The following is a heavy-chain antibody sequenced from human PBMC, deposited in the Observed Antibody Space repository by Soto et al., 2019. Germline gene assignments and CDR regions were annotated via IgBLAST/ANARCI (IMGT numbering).Heavy chain of an antibody. CDR2: INYSGST. D-gene: IGHD1-26*01. Sequence: SETLSLTCAVYGGSFSGYYWSWIRQPPGKGLEWIGEINYSGSTNYNPSLKSRVTISVDTSKNQFSLKLSSVTAADTAVYYCARQYGGSYADYWGQGTLVTVS. CDR3: ARQYGGSYADY. J-gene: IGHJ4*02. CDR1: GGSFSGYY. V-gene: IGHV4-34*01.